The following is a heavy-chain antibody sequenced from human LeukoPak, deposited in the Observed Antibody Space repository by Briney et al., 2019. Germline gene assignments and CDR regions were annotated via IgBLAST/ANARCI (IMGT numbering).Heavy chain of an antibody. V-gene: IGHV1-69*06. D-gene: IGHD3-22*01. CDR3: ARGVWDYDSSGYYQAFDY. J-gene: IGHJ4*02. Sequence: SVKVSCKASGGTFSSYAISWVRQAPGQGLEWMGEIIPIFGTANYAQKFQGRVTITADKSTSTAYMELSSLRSEDTAVYYCARGVWDYDSSGYYQAFDYWGQGTLVTVSS. CDR1: GGTFSSYA. CDR2: IIPIFGTA.